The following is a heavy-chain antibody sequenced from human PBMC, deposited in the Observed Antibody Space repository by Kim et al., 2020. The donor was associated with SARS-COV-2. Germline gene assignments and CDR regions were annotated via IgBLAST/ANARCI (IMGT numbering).Heavy chain of an antibody. V-gene: IGHV3-30*07. CDR3: ARVSTVVIDY. J-gene: IGHJ4*02. Sequence: TISRDNSKNTLYLQMNSLRAEDTAVYYCARVSTVVIDYWGQGTLVT. D-gene: IGHD2-15*01.